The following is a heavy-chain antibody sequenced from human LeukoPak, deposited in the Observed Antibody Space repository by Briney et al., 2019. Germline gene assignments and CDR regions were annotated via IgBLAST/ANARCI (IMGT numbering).Heavy chain of an antibody. CDR3: ARGGTYCPDY. V-gene: IGHV3-48*02. D-gene: IGHD1-26*01. CDR1: GFTFSSYS. CDR2: ISSSSSPI. Sequence: GGSLRLTCAASGFTFSSYSMNWVRQAPGKGLEWVSYISSSSSPIFYADSVKGRFTISRDNAKNSLYLQMNSLRDEDTAVYYGARGGTYCPDYWGQGTLVTVSS. J-gene: IGHJ4*02.